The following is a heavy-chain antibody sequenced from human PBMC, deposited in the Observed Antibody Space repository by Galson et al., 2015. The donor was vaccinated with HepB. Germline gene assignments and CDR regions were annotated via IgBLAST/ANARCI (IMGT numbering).Heavy chain of an antibody. J-gene: IGHJ4*02. CDR3: ARGSGSYYGGDGY. CDR2: IIPIFGIA. D-gene: IGHD3-10*01. Sequence: SVKVSCKASGGTFSSYAISWVRQAPGQGPEWMGGIIPIFGIANYAQKFQGRVTITADESTSTAYMELSSLRSEDTAVYYCARGSGSYYGGDGYWGQGTLVTVSP. CDR1: GGTFSSYA. V-gene: IGHV1-69*13.